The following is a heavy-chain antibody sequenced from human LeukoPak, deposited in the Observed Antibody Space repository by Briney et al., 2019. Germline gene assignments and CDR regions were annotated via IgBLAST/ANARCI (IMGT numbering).Heavy chain of an antibody. CDR3: ARHAGYYYDSRGSWFDP. Sequence: SETLSLTCTVSGGSISSYYWSWIRQPPGKGLEWIGYIYTSGSTNYNPSLKSRVTISVDTSKNQFSLKLSSMTAADTAVYYCARHAGYYYDSRGSWFDPRGQGTLVTVSS. CDR2: IYTSGST. D-gene: IGHD3-22*01. CDR1: GGSISSYY. V-gene: IGHV4-4*09. J-gene: IGHJ5*02.